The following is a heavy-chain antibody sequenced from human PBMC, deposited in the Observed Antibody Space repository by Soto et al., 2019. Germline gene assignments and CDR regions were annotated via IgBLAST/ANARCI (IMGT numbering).Heavy chain of an antibody. V-gene: IGHV4-31*03. CDR2: IHYSGSTYYSGST. CDR3: ARGWRGYTYGFDY. J-gene: IGHJ4*02. Sequence: SETLSLTCTVSGGSISSGANYWNWIRQHPGKGLEWIGYIHYSGSTYYSGSTSYNPSLKGRVTISLDTSKNQFSLKLSSVTAVDTAVYYCARGWRGYTYGFDYWGQGTLVTVSS. D-gene: IGHD5-18*01. CDR1: GGSISSGANY.